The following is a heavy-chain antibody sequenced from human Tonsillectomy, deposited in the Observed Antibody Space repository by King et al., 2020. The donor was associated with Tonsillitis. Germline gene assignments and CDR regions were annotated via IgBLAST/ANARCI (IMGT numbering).Heavy chain of an antibody. CDR1: GGSISSSNYY. V-gene: IGHV4-39*01. D-gene: IGHD3-16*01. J-gene: IGHJ6*04. CDR3: ASLRRYYGMDV. Sequence: LQLQESGPGLVKPSETLSLTCSVSGGSISSSNYYWGWIRQPPGKGLEWIGSIYYSGSTYYNPSFKSRVTISVDTSKNQFSLKLTSVTAAGTAVYYCASLRRYYGMDVWGEGTTVTVSS. CDR2: IYYSGST.